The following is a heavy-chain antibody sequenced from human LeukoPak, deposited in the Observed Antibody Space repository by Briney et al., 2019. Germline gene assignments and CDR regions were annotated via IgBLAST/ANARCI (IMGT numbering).Heavy chain of an antibody. J-gene: IGHJ5*02. CDR2: INHSGST. V-gene: IGHV4-34*01. D-gene: IGHD3-10*01. Sequence: SETLSLTCAVYGGSFSGYYWSWIRQPPGKGLEWIGEINHSGSTNYNPSLKSRVTISVDTSKNQFSLKLSSVTAADTAVYYCARASVLWYPGVSRAIWFDPWGQGTLVTVSS. CDR1: GGSFSGYY. CDR3: ARASVLWYPGVSRAIWFDP.